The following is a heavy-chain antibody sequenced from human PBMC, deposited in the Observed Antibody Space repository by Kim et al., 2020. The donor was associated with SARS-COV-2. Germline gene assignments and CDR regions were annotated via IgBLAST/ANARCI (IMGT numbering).Heavy chain of an antibody. CDR3: ARAHVDYDFWSGYYLPNWFDP. D-gene: IGHD3-3*01. CDR2: IIPIFGTA. CDR1: GGTFSSYA. Sequence: SVKVSCKASGGTFSSYAISWVRQAPGQGLEWMGGIIPIFGTANYAQKFQGRVTITADESTSTAYMELSSLRSEDTAVYYCARAHVDYDFWSGYYLPNWFDPGGQGTLVTVSS. V-gene: IGHV1-69*13. J-gene: IGHJ5*02.